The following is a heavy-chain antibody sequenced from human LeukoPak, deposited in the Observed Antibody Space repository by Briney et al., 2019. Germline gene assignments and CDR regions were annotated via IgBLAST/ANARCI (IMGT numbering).Heavy chain of an antibody. Sequence: SETLSLTCTVSGGSISSYYWSWIRQPPGKGLEWIGYIYYSGSTNYNPSLKSRVTISVDTSKNQFSLKLSSVTAADTAVYYCARVVAATTYYFDYWGQGTLVTVSS. V-gene: IGHV4-59*01. D-gene: IGHD2-15*01. CDR3: ARVVAATTYYFDY. CDR2: IYYSGST. CDR1: GGSISSYY. J-gene: IGHJ4*02.